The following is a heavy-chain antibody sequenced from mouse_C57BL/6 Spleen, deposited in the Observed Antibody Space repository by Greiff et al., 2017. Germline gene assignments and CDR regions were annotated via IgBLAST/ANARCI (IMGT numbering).Heavy chain of an antibody. CDR3: ARPLPSWFAY. Sequence: QVQLKESGAELARPGASVKLSCKASGYTFTNYGINWVKQRTGQGLEWIGEIYPRGGHTYFNEKFKDKATLTADKSSSTAYMELRSLTSEDSAVYFCARPLPSWFAYWGQGTLVTVSA. CDR1: GYTFTNYG. J-gene: IGHJ3*01. V-gene: IGHV1-81*01. CDR2: IYPRGGHT.